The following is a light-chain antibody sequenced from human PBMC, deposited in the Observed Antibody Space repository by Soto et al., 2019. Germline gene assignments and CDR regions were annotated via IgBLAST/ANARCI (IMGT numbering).Light chain of an antibody. CDR2: DAS. V-gene: IGKV3-11*01. CDR3: QQRSNWPPRYT. CDR1: QSVSSS. Sequence: EIVLTQSPATLSLSPGERATLSCRVSQSVSSSLAWYQQKPGQAPRLLIYDASNRATGIPARFSGSGSGTDFTLTISSLEPEDFAVYYCQQRSNWPPRYTFGQGSKLEIK. J-gene: IGKJ2*01.